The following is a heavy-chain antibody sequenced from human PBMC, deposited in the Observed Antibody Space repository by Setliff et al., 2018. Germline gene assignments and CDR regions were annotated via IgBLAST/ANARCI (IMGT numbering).Heavy chain of an antibody. V-gene: IGHV3-48*01. J-gene: IGHJ4*02. D-gene: IGHD3-10*01. CDR3: ARDWASGDDH. CDR2: ISSGSSII. CDR1: GFTFSTYS. Sequence: PGGSLRLSCAASGFTFSTYSMNWVRQAPGKGLEWVSYISSGSSIIYYADSVKGRFTISRDNAKNSLYLQMNSLRAEDTAVYYCARDWASGDDHWGRGTLVTVSS.